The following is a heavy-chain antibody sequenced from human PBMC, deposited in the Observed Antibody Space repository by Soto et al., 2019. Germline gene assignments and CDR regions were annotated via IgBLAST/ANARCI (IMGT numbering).Heavy chain of an antibody. Sequence: QVQLVESGGGLVRPGWSLRLYCAASGFTFSDYYMSWSRQGPGKGLERVAYISGSSASIPYEDAVKGRFTISRDNAKNSLYLQMNCLRAEDTAVYYWARVGVVTAAGTRDYWGQGTLVTVSS. D-gene: IGHD6-13*01. CDR3: ARVGVVTAAGTRDY. J-gene: IGHJ4*02. CDR2: ISGSSASI. V-gene: IGHV3-11*06. CDR1: GFTFSDYY.